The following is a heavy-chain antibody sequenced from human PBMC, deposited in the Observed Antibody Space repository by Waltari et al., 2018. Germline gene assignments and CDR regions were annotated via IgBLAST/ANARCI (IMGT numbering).Heavy chain of an antibody. J-gene: IGHJ3*02. CDR3: AKRLLEPQVGAFDI. CDR2: ISTGGETT. D-gene: IGHD3-3*01. V-gene: IGHV3-23*01. CDR1: GFTFSSYS. Sequence: EVQLLQSGGGLVQPGGSLRLSCAASGFTFSSYSMSWVRPAPGKGLGWGSAISTGGETTPYADSVEVRFTISRDNSKNTLSLQVSSLRAEDTAVYYCAKRLLEPQVGAFDIWGQGTIVTVSS.